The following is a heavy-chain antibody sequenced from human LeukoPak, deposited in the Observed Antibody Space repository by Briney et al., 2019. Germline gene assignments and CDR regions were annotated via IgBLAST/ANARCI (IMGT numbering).Heavy chain of an antibody. CDR1: GFTFSDYY. D-gene: IGHD3-9*01. Sequence: GGSLRLSCAASGFTFSDYYMSWIRQAPGKGLEWVSYISSSGSTIYYADSVKGRFTISRDNAKNSLYLQMNSLRAEDTAVYYCARDYDIFGPCYYYGMDVWGQGTTVTVSS. CDR3: ARDYDIFGPCYYYGMDV. J-gene: IGHJ6*02. V-gene: IGHV3-11*01. CDR2: ISSSGSTI.